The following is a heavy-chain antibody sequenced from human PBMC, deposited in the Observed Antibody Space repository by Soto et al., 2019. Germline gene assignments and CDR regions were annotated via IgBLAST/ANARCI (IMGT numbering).Heavy chain of an antibody. CDR2: ISAYNGNT. Sequence: ASVKVSCKASGYTFTSYGISWVRQAPGQGLEWMGWISAYNGNTNYAQKLQGRVTMTTDTSTSTAYMELRSLRSDDTAVYYCARVGGKTTVTTWGWFDPWGQGTLVTVSS. J-gene: IGHJ5*02. V-gene: IGHV1-18*01. CDR1: GYTFTSYG. D-gene: IGHD4-17*01. CDR3: ARVGGKTTVTTWGWFDP.